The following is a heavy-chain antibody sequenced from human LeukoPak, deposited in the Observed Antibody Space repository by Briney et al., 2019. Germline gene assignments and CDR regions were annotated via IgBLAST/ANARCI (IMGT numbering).Heavy chain of an antibody. Sequence: ASVKVSCKASGYTFTCYYMHWVRQAPGQGLEWMGGINPNSGGTTSAQKFQGRVTMTRDTSISTAYMELSRLSLDDTAVFYCVRSTSGWYPHFDYWGQGTLVTGSS. CDR2: INPNSGGT. V-gene: IGHV1-2*02. J-gene: IGHJ4*02. CDR1: GYTFTCYY. D-gene: IGHD6-19*01. CDR3: VRSTSGWYPHFDY.